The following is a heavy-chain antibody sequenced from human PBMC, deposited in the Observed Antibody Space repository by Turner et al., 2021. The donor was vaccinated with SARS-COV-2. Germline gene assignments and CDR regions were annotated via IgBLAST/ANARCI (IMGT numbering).Heavy chain of an antibody. CDR3: ATGVTVTGVVVAYYYYYGMDF. V-gene: IGHV1-24*01. D-gene: IGHD6-19*01. CDR1: GYSLTELS. Sequence: QVQLVQSGAEVKKPGASVKVSCKVSGYSLTELSMHWVRQAPGKGREWMGGFDPEDGEGIDAQKLQGRETRAENTATESEYMELRGLKTEDTAVYYCATGVTVTGVVVAYYYYYGMDFWGQGTTVTVSS. CDR2: FDPEDGEG. J-gene: IGHJ6*02.